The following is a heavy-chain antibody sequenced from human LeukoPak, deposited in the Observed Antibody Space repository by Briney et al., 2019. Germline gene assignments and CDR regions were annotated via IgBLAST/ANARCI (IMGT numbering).Heavy chain of an antibody. V-gene: IGHV4-34*01. J-gene: IGHJ5*02. Sequence: SETLSLTCAVYGGSFSGYYWSWMRQPPGKGLEWIGEINHSGSTNYNPSLKSRVTISVDTSKNQFSLKLSSVTAADTAVYYCARDVVPAANLSSWFDPWGQGTLVTVSS. CDR2: INHSGST. CDR3: ARDVVPAANLSSWFDP. CDR1: GGSFSGYY. D-gene: IGHD2-2*01.